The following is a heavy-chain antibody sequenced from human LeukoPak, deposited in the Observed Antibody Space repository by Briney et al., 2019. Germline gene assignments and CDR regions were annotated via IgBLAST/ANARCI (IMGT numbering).Heavy chain of an antibody. Sequence: GGSLRLSCAASGFNFGNNDMNWVRQTPGKGLEWVSGIRGYNGQTYYADSVKGRFTISRDKSVDTVYLQMNGLKTEDTAVYYCAKNITMMVFWGQGTLVTVSS. J-gene: IGHJ4*02. V-gene: IGHV3-23*01. CDR2: IRGYNGQT. D-gene: IGHD3-22*01. CDR3: AKNITMMVF. CDR1: GFNFGNND.